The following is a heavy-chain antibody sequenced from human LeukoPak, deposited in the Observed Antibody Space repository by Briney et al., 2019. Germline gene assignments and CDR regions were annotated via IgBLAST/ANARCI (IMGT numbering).Heavy chain of an antibody. V-gene: IGHV4-59*01. D-gene: IGHD3-22*01. CDR2: IYYSGST. Sequence: PSETLSLTCTVSGGSISSYYWSWIRQPPGKGLEWIGYIYYSGSTNYNPSLKSRVTISVDTSKNQFSLKLSSVTAADTAVYYCARVIPDSSGYYYSFFLDYWGQGTLVTVSS. CDR3: ARVIPDSSGYYYSFFLDY. CDR1: GGSISSYY. J-gene: IGHJ4*02.